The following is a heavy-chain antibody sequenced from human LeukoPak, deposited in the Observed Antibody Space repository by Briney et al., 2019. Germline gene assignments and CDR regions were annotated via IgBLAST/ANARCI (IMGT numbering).Heavy chain of an antibody. CDR2: IYSGGSI. Sequence: PGGSLRLSCAASGFTVSSNYMSWVRQAPGKGLEWVSVIYSGGSIYYADSVKGRFTISRDNSKNTLYLQMNSLRAEDTAVYYCAKDKEYGSGSSYYFDYWGQGTLVTVSS. J-gene: IGHJ4*02. CDR3: AKDKEYGSGSSYYFDY. CDR1: GFTVSSNY. D-gene: IGHD3-10*01. V-gene: IGHV3-53*01.